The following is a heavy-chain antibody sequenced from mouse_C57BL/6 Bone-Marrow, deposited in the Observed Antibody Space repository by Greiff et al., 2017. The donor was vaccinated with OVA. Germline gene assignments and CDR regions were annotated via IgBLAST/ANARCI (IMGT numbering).Heavy chain of an antibody. Sequence: VQLQQSGPELVKRGASVKIPCKASGYTFTDYNMDWVKQSHGKSLEWIGDINPNNGGTIYNQKFKGKATLTVDKSSSTAYMELRSLTSEDTAVYYCARSYYGNRFAYWGQGTLVTVSA. CDR1: GYTFTDYN. CDR3: ARSYYGNRFAY. J-gene: IGHJ3*01. CDR2: INPNNGGT. D-gene: IGHD2-10*01. V-gene: IGHV1-18*01.